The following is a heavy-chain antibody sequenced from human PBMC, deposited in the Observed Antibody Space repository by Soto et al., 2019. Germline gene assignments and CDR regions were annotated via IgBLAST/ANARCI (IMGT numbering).Heavy chain of an antibody. D-gene: IGHD1-1*01. J-gene: IGHJ4*02. V-gene: IGHV3-11*06. CDR3: ARSGDNYNRLDY. Sequence: GGSLRLSCEGSGFTFSDYYISWIRQAPGKGLEWIAYSSNSGTFSRYADSVKGRFSISRDNTKNLLYLQMNSLRAEDTAVYYCARSGDNYNRLDYWGQGTPVTVSS. CDR2: SSNSGTFS. CDR1: GFTFSDYY.